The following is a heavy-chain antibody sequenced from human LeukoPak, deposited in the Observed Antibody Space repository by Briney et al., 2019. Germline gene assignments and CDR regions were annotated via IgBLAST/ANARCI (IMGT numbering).Heavy chain of an antibody. Sequence: PGGSLRLSCAASGFTFSSYGMHWVRQAPGKGLEWVAFIRYDGSNKYYADSVKGRFTISRDNSKNTLYLQMNSLRAEDTAVYYCAKTGSTYYDFWRYFDYWGQGTLVTVSS. V-gene: IGHV3-30*02. CDR3: AKTGSTYYDFWRYFDY. CDR1: GFTFSSYG. D-gene: IGHD3-3*01. J-gene: IGHJ4*02. CDR2: IRYDGSNK.